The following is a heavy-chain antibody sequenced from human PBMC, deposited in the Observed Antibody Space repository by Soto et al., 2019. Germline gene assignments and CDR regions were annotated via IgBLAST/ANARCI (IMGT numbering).Heavy chain of an antibody. CDR3: ARDRQWLINYYYGMDV. CDR1: GYTFTSYY. D-gene: IGHD6-19*01. V-gene: IGHV1-46*01. Sequence: ASVKVSCKASGYTFTSYYMHWVRQAPGQGLEWMGIINPSGGSTSYAQKFQGRVTMTRDTSTSTVYMELSSLRSEDTAVYYCARDRQWLINYYYGMDVWGQGTKVTVSS. J-gene: IGHJ6*02. CDR2: INPSGGST.